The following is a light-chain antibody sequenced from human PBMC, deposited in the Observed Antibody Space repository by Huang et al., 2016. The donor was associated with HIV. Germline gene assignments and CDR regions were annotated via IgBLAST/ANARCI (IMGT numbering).Light chain of an antibody. J-gene: IGKJ5*01. CDR3: QQTDRFSIT. CDR1: QDISSY. Sequence: DIQMTQSPSSVSASVGERVTITCRASQDISSYVAWYQQKPGKAPKILIYATSTLQSGVPSRFSGSSSGTEFTLTISSLQPEDFATYYCQQTDRFSITFGQGTRLEIK. CDR2: ATS. V-gene: IGKV1-12*01.